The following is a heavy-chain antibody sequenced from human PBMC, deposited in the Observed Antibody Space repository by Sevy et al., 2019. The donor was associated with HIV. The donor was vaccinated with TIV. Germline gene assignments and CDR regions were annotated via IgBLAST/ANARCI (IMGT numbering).Heavy chain of an antibody. CDR2: ISSSSSYI. V-gene: IGHV3-21*01. D-gene: IGHD2-8*02. J-gene: IGHJ4*02. Sequence: GGSLRLSCAASGFTFSSYSMNWVRQAPGKGLEWVSSISSSSSYIYYADSVKGRLTISRDNAKNSLYLQMNSLRVEGTAVYYWGRGYWSGGVCSYIGGDFDYWGQGTLGTVFS. CDR3: GRGYWSGGVCSYIGGDFDY. CDR1: GFTFSSYS.